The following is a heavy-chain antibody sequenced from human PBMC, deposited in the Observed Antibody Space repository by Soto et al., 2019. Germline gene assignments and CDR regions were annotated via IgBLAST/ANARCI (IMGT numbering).Heavy chain of an antibody. D-gene: IGHD2-8*02. CDR1: GFTFVSYW. CDR3: VRGGLYYYYYYAMDV. J-gene: IGHJ6*02. Sequence: GGSLRLSCAASGFTFVSYWMSWVRQAPGKGLEWVANIKHDGSEENYVDSVKGRFTISRDNAKKSLYLQMYSLRAEDTAVYYCVRGGLYYYYYYAMDVWGQGTTVTVSS. CDR2: IKHDGSEE. V-gene: IGHV3-7*03.